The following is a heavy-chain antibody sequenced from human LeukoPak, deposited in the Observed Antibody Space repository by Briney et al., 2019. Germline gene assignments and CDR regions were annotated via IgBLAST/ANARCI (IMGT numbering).Heavy chain of an antibody. CDR3: ARDPPGKGALDF. CDR1: GGSLDSFY. J-gene: IGHJ4*02. CDR2: IYYSGTT. V-gene: IGHV4-59*01. D-gene: IGHD3-16*01. Sequence: PSETLSLTCTVAGGSLDSFYWSWIRQPLGKGLEYIGYIYYSGTTNYDPSLKGRVTISVDMSKNQFSLKLISVTAADTAVYYCARDPPGKGALDFWGQGTLVTVSS.